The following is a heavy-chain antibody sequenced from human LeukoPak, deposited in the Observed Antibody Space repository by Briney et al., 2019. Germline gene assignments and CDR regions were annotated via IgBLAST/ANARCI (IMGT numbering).Heavy chain of an antibody. V-gene: IGHV3-15*01. D-gene: IGHD1-26*01. CDR1: GFTFSNAW. CDR3: TTATGSYGPFLFDY. J-gene: IGHJ4*02. Sequence: GGSLRLSCAASGFTFSNAWMSWVRQAPGKGLEWVGRIKSKTDGGTTDYAAPVKGRFTISRDYSKNTLYLQMNSLKPEDTAVYYCTTATGSYGPFLFDYWGQGTLVTVSS. CDR2: IKSKTDGGTT.